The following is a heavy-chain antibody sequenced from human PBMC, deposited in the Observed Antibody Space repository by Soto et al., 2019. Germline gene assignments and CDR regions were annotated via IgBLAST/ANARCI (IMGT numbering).Heavy chain of an antibody. D-gene: IGHD6-19*01. CDR1: GFTFSSYY. CDR3: ARALSSGWYLDFDY. V-gene: IGHV3-13*01. J-gene: IGHJ4*02. Sequence: PGGSLSLSCAASGFTFSSYYMHWVRQATGKGLEWVSAIGTAGDTYYPGSVKGRFTISRENAKNSLYLQMNSLRAGDTAVYYCARALSSGWYLDFDYWGQGTLVTVSS. CDR2: IGTAGDT.